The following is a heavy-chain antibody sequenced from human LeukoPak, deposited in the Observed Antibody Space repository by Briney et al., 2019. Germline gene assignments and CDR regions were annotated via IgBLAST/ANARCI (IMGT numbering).Heavy chain of an antibody. J-gene: IGHJ5*02. CDR2: IYYSGST. V-gene: IGHV4-39*01. CDR3: ARIERITIFGVAKHNWIDP. Sequence: PSETLSLTCTVSGGSISSSSYYWGWIRQPPGKGLEWIGTIYYSGSTYYNPSLKSRVTISVDTSRNQFSLKLTSVTAAETALYYCARIERITIFGVAKHNWIDPWGQGTLVTVSS. CDR1: GGSISSSSYY. D-gene: IGHD3-3*01.